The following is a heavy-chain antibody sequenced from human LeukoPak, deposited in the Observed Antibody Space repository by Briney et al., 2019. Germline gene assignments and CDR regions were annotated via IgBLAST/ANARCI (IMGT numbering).Heavy chain of an antibody. CDR2: ISYDGSNK. V-gene: IGHV3-30-3*01. Sequence: PGGSLRLSCAASGFTFSSYAMHWVRQAPGKGLEWVAVISYDGSNKYYADSVKGRFTISRDNSKNTLYLQMNSLRAEDTAVYYCARHYPPDYDILTGYYRVGGMDVWGQGTTVTVSS. CDR1: GFTFSSYA. CDR3: ARHYPPDYDILTGYYRVGGMDV. D-gene: IGHD3-9*01. J-gene: IGHJ6*02.